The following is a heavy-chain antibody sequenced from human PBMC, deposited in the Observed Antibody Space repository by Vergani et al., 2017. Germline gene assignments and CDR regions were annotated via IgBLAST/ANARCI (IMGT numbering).Heavy chain of an antibody. V-gene: IGHV1-46*03. J-gene: IGHJ4*02. CDR1: GYTFTNYP. CDR3: ARPGQWLVQGGYFDY. CDR2: INPSGGST. Sequence: QVQLLQSGSELKKPGASVRISCEASGYTFTNYPLIWVRQAPGQGLEWMGIINPSGGSTSYAQKFQGRVTMTRDTSTSTVYMELSSLRSEDTAVYYCARPGQWLVQGGYFDYWGQGTLVTVSS. D-gene: IGHD6-19*01.